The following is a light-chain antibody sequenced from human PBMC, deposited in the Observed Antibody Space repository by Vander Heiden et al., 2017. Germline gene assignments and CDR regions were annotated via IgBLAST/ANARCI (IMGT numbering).Light chain of an antibody. J-gene: IGLJ2*01. V-gene: IGLV2-23*02. CDR1: SSDVGSYNL. CDR2: EVS. CDR3: CSYAGSSTVV. Sequence: QSALTQPASVSGSPGQSSSIALPGTSSDVGSYNLVSWYQQHTGKAPKLMIYEVSKRPAGVSNRFSGSKSGNTASLTISGRQAEDEADYYCCSYAGSSTVVFGGGTKLTVL.